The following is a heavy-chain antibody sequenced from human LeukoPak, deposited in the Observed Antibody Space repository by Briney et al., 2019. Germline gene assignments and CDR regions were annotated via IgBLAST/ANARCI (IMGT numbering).Heavy chain of an antibody. Sequence: GSLRLSWGGSGFIFSRYWLGWVRQAPGEGVGWEAKIKQDGRENNYMPSVKGRFTISRDNAKNPLSLQMNSLRAADTAVYYCARDQGLPSYGYGGGQGTLVTVSS. CDR3: ARDQGLPSYGYG. V-gene: IGHV3-7*01. D-gene: IGHD5-18*01. J-gene: IGHJ4*02. CDR2: IKQDGREN. CDR1: GFIFSRYW.